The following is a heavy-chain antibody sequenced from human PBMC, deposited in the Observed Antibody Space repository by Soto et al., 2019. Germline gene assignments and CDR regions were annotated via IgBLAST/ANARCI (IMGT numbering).Heavy chain of an antibody. CDR2: ISYDGSNK. CDR1: GFTFSSYA. CDR3: ARDPLWGTAMVLWYFDL. V-gene: IGHV3-30-3*01. J-gene: IGHJ2*01. Sequence: QVQLVESGGGVVQPGRSLRLSCAASGFTFSSYAMHWVRQAPGKGLEWVAVISYDGSNKYYADSVKGRFTISRDNSKNTLYLQMNSLGAEYTAVYYCARDPLWGTAMVLWYFDLWGRGTLVTVSS. D-gene: IGHD5-18*01.